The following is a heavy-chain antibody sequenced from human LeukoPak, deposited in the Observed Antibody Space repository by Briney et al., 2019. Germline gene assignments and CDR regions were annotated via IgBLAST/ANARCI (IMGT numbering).Heavy chain of an antibody. Sequence: GGSLRPSCAASGFTFSSYSMNWVRQAPGKGLECVSSISSSSSYIYYADSVKGRFTISRDNAKNSLYLQMNSLRAEDTAVYYCARGWTTVTTPVEYWGQGTLVTVSS. V-gene: IGHV3-21*01. D-gene: IGHD4-17*01. CDR1: GFTFSSYS. J-gene: IGHJ4*02. CDR2: ISSSSSYI. CDR3: ARGWTTVTTPVEY.